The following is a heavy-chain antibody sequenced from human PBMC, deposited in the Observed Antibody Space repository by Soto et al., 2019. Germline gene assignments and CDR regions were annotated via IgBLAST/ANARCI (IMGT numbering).Heavy chain of an antibody. CDR3: TNKDY. J-gene: IGHJ4*02. Sequence: GGSLRLSCAASGFIFSGSGMHWVRQASGKGLEWVGRIRTKASNYATGYAASVNGRFTISRDDSKNTAYLQMNSLKTEDTAVYYCTNKDYWGQGTLVTVSS. V-gene: IGHV3-73*01. CDR1: GFIFSGSG. CDR2: IRTKASNYAT.